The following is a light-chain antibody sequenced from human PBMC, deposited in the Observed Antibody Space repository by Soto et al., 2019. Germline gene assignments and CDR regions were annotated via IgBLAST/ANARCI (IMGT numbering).Light chain of an antibody. CDR2: DVS. V-gene: IGLV2-14*01. Sequence: QSALTQSASVSGSPGQSITISFTGTSSDVGGYNYVAWYQQHPGKAPKLMIYDVSTRPSGFSNRFSVSKSGNTASLTISGLQAEDEADDYCSSYTSSSTYVVGTGTKLTVL. CDR1: SSDVGGYNY. J-gene: IGLJ1*01. CDR3: SSYTSSSTYV.